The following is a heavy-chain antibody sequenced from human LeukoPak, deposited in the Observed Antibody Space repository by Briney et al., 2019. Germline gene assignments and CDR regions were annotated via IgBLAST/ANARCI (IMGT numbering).Heavy chain of an antibody. V-gene: IGHV1-18*01. J-gene: IGHJ4*02. CDR1: GYTFTGYG. D-gene: IGHD3-16*02. CDR2: ISAYNGNT. Sequence: GASVKVSCKASGYTFTGYGISWARQAPGQGLEWMGWISAYNGNTNYAQKLQGRVTMTTDTSTSTAYMELRSLRSDDTAVYYCARVPYDCVWGSYRYDRGTNFDYWGQGTLVTVSS. CDR3: ARVPYDCVWGSYRYDRGTNFDY.